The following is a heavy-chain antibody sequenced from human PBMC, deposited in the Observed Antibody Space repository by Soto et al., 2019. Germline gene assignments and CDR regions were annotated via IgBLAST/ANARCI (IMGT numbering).Heavy chain of an antibody. D-gene: IGHD3-16*02. CDR1: GYTFTSYG. V-gene: IGHV1-18*04. Sequence: GASVKVSCKASGYTFTSYGISWVRQAPGQGLEWMGWISAYNGNTNYAQKFQGRVTMTRNTSISTAYMELSSLRSEDTAVYYCARGLPVNYWGQGTLVTVSS. CDR2: ISAYNGNT. J-gene: IGHJ4*02. CDR3: ARGLPVNY.